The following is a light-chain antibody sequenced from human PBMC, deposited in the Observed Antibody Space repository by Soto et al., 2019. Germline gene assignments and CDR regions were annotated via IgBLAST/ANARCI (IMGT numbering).Light chain of an antibody. V-gene: IGKV3-20*01. Sequence: EIVLTQSPGTLSLSLGERATLSCRASQSVSSSYLAWYQQKPGQAPRLLIYGASSRATGIPDRFSGSGSGTDFTLTISRLEPEDFAVYYCQQYGSSPQTFGQGTKVYIK. CDR3: QQYGSSPQT. CDR1: QSVSSSY. CDR2: GAS. J-gene: IGKJ1*01.